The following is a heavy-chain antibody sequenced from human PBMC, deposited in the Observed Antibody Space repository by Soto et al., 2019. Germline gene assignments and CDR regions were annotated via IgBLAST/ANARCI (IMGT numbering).Heavy chain of an antibody. D-gene: IGHD3-22*01. CDR3: ARNGLRKDSRGYSICYYYGMDV. CDR2: IDYSGST. CDR1: GGSISSYY. J-gene: IGHJ6*02. V-gene: IGHV4-59*01. Sequence: SETLSLPCTVSGGSISSYYWSWIRQPPGKGLEWIGYIDYSGSTNYNPSLKSRVTIAVDTSKNQFSLKPSLVSAADTAVYYCARNGLRKDSRGYSICYYYGMDVWGQGTTVTVS.